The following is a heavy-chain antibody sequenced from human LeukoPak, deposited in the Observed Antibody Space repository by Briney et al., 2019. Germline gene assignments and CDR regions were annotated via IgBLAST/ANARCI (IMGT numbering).Heavy chain of an antibody. D-gene: IGHD3-22*01. CDR2: INPGGGST. CDR3: ARVSGGYYDSSGYYYAYDY. V-gene: IGHV1-46*01. CDR1: GYTFTSYY. J-gene: IGHJ4*02. Sequence: ASVKVSCKASGYTFTSYYMHWVRQAPGQGLEWMGIINPGGGSTSYAQKFQGRVTMTRDTSTSTVYMELSSLRSEDTAVYYCARVSGGYYDSSGYYYAYDYWGQGTLVTVSS.